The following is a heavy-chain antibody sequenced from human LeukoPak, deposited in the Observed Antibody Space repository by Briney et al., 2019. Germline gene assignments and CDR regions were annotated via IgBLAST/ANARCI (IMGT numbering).Heavy chain of an antibody. D-gene: IGHD3-22*01. CDR1: GYTFTSYG. CDR2: INPNSGGT. J-gene: IGHJ4*02. Sequence: GASVKVSCKASGYTFTSYGISWVRQAPGQGLEWMGWINPNSGGTNFAQKFQGRVTMTRDTSISTAYMELSRLRSDDTAMYYCARDERYDSSGYPFDYWGQGTLVTVSS. V-gene: IGHV1-2*02. CDR3: ARDERYDSSGYPFDY.